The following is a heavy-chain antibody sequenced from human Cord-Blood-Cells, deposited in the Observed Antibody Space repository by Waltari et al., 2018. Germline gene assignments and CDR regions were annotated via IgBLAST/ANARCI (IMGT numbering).Heavy chain of an antibody. V-gene: IGHV3-21*01. Sequence: EVQLVESGGGLVKPGGSLRLSCAESEFPFISFRLTWVRQAPGKGLEWVSSISSSSSYIYYADSVKGRFTISRDNAKNSLYLQMNSLRAEDTAVYYCALNWNDAFDIWGQGTMVTVSS. CDR2: ISSSSSYI. D-gene: IGHD1-20*01. J-gene: IGHJ3*02. CDR1: EFPFISFR. CDR3: ALNWNDAFDI.